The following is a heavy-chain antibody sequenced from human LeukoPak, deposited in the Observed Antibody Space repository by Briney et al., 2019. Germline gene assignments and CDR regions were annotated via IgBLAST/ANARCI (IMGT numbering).Heavy chain of an antibody. CDR2: IYYSGGT. Sequence: KPSETLSLTCTVSGGSISSYYWSWIRQPPGKGLEWIGYIYYSGGTNYNPSLKSRVTISVDTSKNQFSLKLSSVTAADTAVYYCARSAAAGRNYWFDPWGQGTLVTVSS. D-gene: IGHD6-13*01. CDR3: ARSAAAGRNYWFDP. CDR1: GGSISSYY. J-gene: IGHJ5*02. V-gene: IGHV4-59*01.